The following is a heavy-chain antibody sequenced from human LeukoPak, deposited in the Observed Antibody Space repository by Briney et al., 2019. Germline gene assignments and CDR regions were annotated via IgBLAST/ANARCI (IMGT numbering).Heavy chain of an antibody. V-gene: IGHV3-7*01. J-gene: IGHJ4*02. CDR1: GFTFSRYW. CDR2: INRDGGEK. Sequence: WWSLRLSCAATGFTFSRYWGSWVRQAPGKGLEWVAYINRDGGEKYYVDSVEGRFTISRDNAKNSLYRQMNSLRVQDTAIYYCARDQGAAGDYWGQGTLVTVSS. CDR3: ARDQGAAGDY. D-gene: IGHD6-13*01.